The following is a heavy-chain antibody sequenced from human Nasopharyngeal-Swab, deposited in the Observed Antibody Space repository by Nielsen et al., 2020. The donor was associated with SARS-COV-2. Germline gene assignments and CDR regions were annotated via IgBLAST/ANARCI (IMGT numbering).Heavy chain of an antibody. CDR2: ISYDGSNK. CDR1: GFTFSSYA. V-gene: IGHV3-30-3*01. D-gene: IGHD6-13*01. J-gene: IGHJ6*02. CDR3: ARERQQLGPLHYYYYGMDV. Sequence: GGSLRLSCAASGFTFSSYAMHWVRQAPGKGLEWVAVISYDGSNKYYADSVKGRFTISRDNSKNTLYLQMNSLGAEDTAVYYCARERQQLGPLHYYYYGMDVWGQGTTVTVSS.